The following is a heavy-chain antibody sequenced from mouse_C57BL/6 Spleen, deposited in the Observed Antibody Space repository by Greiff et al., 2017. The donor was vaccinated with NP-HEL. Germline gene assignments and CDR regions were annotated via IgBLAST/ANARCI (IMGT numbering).Heavy chain of an antibody. V-gene: IGHV1-52*01. D-gene: IGHD1-1*01. CDR3: ATYYGSSYHWYFDV. CDR2: IDPSDSET. J-gene: IGHJ1*03. Sequence: VKQSPIQGLEWIGNIDPSDSETHYNQKFKDKATLTVDKSSSTAYMQLSSLTSEDSAVYYCATYYGSSYHWYFDVWGTGTTVTVAS.